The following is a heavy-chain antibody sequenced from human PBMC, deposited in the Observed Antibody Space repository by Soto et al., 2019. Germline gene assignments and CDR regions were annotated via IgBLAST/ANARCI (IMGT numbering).Heavy chain of an antibody. V-gene: IGHV5-10-1*01. CDR3: ARRAHMSRRGETFSYYYYGMDV. J-gene: IGHJ6*02. CDR2: IDPIDSYT. Sequence: EVQLVQSGAEVKKPGESLRISCKGSGYSFTSYWISWVRQMPGKGLEWMGRIDPIDSYTNYSPSFQGHVTISADKSISTADLQWSSLKASDTSMYYCARRAHMSRRGETFSYYYYGMDVWGQGTTVTVSS. CDR1: GYSFTSYW. D-gene: IGHD3-16*01.